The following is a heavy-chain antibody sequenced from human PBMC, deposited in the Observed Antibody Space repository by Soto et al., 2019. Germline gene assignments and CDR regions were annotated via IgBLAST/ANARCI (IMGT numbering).Heavy chain of an antibody. CDR2: IIPILGIA. CDR3: ARAPERYDKSWFDP. CDR1: GGTFSSYT. J-gene: IGHJ5*02. Sequence: GASVKVSCKASGGTFSSYTISWVRQAPGQGLEWMGRIIPILGIANYAQKFQGRVTITADKSTSTAYMELSSLRSEDTAVYYCARAPERYDKSWFDPWGQGTLVTVSS. D-gene: IGHD3-22*01. V-gene: IGHV1-69*02.